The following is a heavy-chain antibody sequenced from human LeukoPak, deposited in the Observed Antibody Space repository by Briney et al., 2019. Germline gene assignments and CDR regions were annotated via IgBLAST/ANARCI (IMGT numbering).Heavy chain of an antibody. CDR2: IYQSGTT. V-gene: IGHV4-38-2*02. CDR1: GYSISSGYY. Sequence: SETLSLTCTVSGYSISSGYYWGWIRQPPGKGLEWIGNIYQSGTTYYNPSLKSRVTISVDTSKNHFSLRLSSVTAADTAVYYCARTPIYYFDNSGYYNWGQGTLVTVSS. J-gene: IGHJ4*02. D-gene: IGHD3-22*01. CDR3: ARTPIYYFDNSGYYN.